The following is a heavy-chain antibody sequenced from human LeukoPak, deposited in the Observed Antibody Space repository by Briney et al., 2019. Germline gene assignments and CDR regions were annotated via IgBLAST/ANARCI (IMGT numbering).Heavy chain of an antibody. CDR2: IWYDGSNK. V-gene: IGHV3-33*08. CDR1: GNYW. D-gene: IGHD2-15*01. CDR3: ATDRDCSGGSCYGILDY. J-gene: IGHJ4*02. Sequence: GGSLRLSCAASGNYWMHWFRQAPGKGLEWVAVIWYDGSNKYYADSVKRPFTITRENSKNTLYLQINSLRPEDTAVYYCATDRDCSGGSCYGILDYWGQGTLVTASS.